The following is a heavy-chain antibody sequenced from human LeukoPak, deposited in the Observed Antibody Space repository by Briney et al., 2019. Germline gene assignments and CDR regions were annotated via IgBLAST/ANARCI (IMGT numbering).Heavy chain of an antibody. V-gene: IGHV3-23*01. CDR2: ISGSGGST. CDR3: AKDWAAAGTGYYFDY. D-gene: IGHD6-13*01. Sequence: PGGSLRLSCAASGFTFSSYAMSWVRQAPGKGLEWVSAISGSGGSTYYADSVKGRFPISRDNSKNTLYLQMNSLRAEDTAVYYCAKDWAAAGTGYYFDYWGQGTLVTVSS. J-gene: IGHJ4*02. CDR1: GFTFSSYA.